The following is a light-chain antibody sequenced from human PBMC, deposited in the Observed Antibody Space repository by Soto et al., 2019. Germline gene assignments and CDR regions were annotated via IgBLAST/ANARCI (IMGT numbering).Light chain of an antibody. CDR1: QSVSTK. CDR3: QPYKNWPHFT. Sequence: EIVMTQSPATLSVSPGERATRSCRASQSVSTKLAWYRHKPGQAPRLLIYGSSTRATGIPARYSGSGSGTEFTLIITSLQYEYFAVYYCQPYKNWPHFTFGPGTTVDLK. CDR2: GSS. V-gene: IGKV3-15*01. J-gene: IGKJ3*01.